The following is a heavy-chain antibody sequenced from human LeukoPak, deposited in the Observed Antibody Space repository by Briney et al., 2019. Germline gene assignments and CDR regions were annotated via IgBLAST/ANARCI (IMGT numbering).Heavy chain of an antibody. Sequence: GESLKIPCKGSGYSFTSYWIGWVRQMPGKGLEWMGIIYPGDSDTRYSPSFQGQVTISADKSISTAYLQWSSLKASDTAMYYCARSTMVRGVITAIDYWGQGTLVTVSS. CDR1: GYSFTSYW. V-gene: IGHV5-51*01. J-gene: IGHJ4*02. D-gene: IGHD3-10*01. CDR3: ARSTMVRGVITAIDY. CDR2: IYPGDSDT.